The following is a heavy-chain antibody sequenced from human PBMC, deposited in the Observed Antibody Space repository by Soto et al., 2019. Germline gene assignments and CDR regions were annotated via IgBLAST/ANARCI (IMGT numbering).Heavy chain of an antibody. D-gene: IGHD5-12*01. J-gene: IGHJ4*02. CDR2: IKSKTDGGTT. Sequence: EVQLVESGGGLVKPGGSLRLSCAASGFTFSNAWMSWVRQAPGKGLEWVGRIKSKTDGGTTDYAAPVKGRFTISRDDSKNTLYLQMNSLKTEDTAVYYCTSRKPHSGYAWDFDYWGQGTLVTVSS. CDR1: GFTFSNAW. V-gene: IGHV3-15*01. CDR3: TSRKPHSGYAWDFDY.